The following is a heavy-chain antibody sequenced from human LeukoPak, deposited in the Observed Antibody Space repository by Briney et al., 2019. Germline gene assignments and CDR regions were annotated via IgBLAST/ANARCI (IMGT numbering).Heavy chain of an antibody. CDR2: ISGSGGST. CDR3: AKDLTTTVTMQYYFDY. V-gene: IGHV3-23*01. J-gene: IGHJ4*02. Sequence: GGSLRLSCAASGFTFSSYAMSWVRQAPGKGLEWVSAISGSGGSTYYADSVKGRFTISRDNSKNPLYLQMNSLRTEDTALYYCAKDLTTTVTMQYYFDYWGQGTLVTVSS. D-gene: IGHD4-17*01. CDR1: GFTFSSYA.